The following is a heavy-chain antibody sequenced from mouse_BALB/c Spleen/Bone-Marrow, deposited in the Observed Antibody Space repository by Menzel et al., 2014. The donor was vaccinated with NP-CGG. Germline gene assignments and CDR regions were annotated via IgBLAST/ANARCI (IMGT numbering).Heavy chain of an antibody. Sequence: EVHLQQSGPELVKPGASVKISCKASGYSFTGYFMNWVKQSHGKSLEWIGRINPYNGDTFYNQKFKGKATSTVDKSSSTAHMELLSLTSEDSAVYYGGKVYDYDGWYFDVWGAGTPVTVSS. V-gene: IGHV1-37*01. CDR3: GKVYDYDGWYFDV. D-gene: IGHD2-4*01. CDR1: GYSFTGYF. CDR2: INPYNGDT. J-gene: IGHJ1*01.